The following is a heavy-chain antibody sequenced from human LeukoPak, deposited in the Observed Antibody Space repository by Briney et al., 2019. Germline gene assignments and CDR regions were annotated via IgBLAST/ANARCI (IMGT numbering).Heavy chain of an antibody. D-gene: IGHD3-22*01. Sequence: GGSLRLSCAASGFTFSSYAMSWVRQAPGKGLEWVSAISGSGGSTYYADSVKGRFTISRDNSKNTLYLQMNSLRAEDTAVYYCAKWGAYYYDSSGYIPFDYWGQGTLVTVSS. V-gene: IGHV3-23*01. CDR3: AKWGAYYYDSSGYIPFDY. CDR2: ISGSGGST. J-gene: IGHJ4*02. CDR1: GFTFSSYA.